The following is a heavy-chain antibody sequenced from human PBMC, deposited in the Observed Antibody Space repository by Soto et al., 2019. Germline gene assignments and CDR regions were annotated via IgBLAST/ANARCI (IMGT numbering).Heavy chain of an antibody. CDR2: IIPIFGTA. CDR1: GGTFSSYA. D-gene: IGHD3-9*01. Sequence: ASVKVSCKASGGTFSSYAISWVRQAPGQGLGWMGGIIPIFGTANYAQKFQGRVTVTADESTSTAYMELSSLRSEDTAVYYCARDREDYDILTGETNYYYGMDVWGQGTTVTVSS. CDR3: ARDREDYDILTGETNYYYGMDV. J-gene: IGHJ6*02. V-gene: IGHV1-69*13.